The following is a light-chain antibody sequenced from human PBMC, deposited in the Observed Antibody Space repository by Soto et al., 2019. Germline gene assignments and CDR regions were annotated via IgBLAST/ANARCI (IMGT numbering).Light chain of an antibody. CDR3: QQYGSSPEWT. J-gene: IGKJ1*01. Sequence: EIVLTQSPGTLSFSAGERATLSCRASQSVSSSYLAWYQQKPGQAPRLLIYGASSRATGIPDRFSGSGSGTDFTLTISRLEAEDFAVYYCQQYGSSPEWTFGQGTKVDIK. CDR2: GAS. CDR1: QSVSSSY. V-gene: IGKV3-20*01.